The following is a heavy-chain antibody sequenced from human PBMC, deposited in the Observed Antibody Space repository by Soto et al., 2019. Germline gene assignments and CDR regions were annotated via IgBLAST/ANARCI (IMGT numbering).Heavy chain of an antibody. Sequence: SETLSLTCTVSGGSISSYYWSWIRQPPGKGLEWIGYIYYSGSTNYNPSLKSRVTISVDTSKNQFSLKLSSVTAADTAVYYCARNLLLSGLSGGGNLFDPCGQGTLVTVSS. J-gene: IGHJ5*02. V-gene: IGHV4-59*08. CDR2: IYYSGST. D-gene: IGHD2-15*01. CDR3: ARNLLLSGLSGGGNLFDP. CDR1: GGSISSYY.